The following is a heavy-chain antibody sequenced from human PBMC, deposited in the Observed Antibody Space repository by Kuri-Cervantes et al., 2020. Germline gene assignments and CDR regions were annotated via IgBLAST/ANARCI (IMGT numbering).Heavy chain of an antibody. CDR1: GYTFTGYY. CDR3: ARGVRGYSYGPNWFDP. CDR2: INPNSGGT. V-gene: IGHV1-2*02. D-gene: IGHD5-18*01. Sequence: ASVKVSCKASGYTFTGYYMHWVRQAPGQGLEWMGWINPNSGGTNYAQKFQGRVTMTRDTSISTAYMELSRLRSEDTAVYYCARGVRGYSYGPNWFDPWGQGTLVTVSS. J-gene: IGHJ5*02.